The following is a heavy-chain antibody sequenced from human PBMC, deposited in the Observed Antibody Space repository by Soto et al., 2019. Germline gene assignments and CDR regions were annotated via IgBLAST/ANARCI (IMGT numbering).Heavy chain of an antibody. Sequence: RPSVKVSCKSSGYSFINYYVHWVRQAPGQGLEWMGMINPSGGRTTYPQKFQGRVTMTRDTSTSTVYVELSSLRSDDTAVFYCAREKASTSLLTHYYYAMDVWGQGTTVTVSS. CDR2: INPSGGRT. CDR3: AREKASTSLLTHYYYAMDV. V-gene: IGHV1-46*01. CDR1: GYSFINYY. J-gene: IGHJ6*02.